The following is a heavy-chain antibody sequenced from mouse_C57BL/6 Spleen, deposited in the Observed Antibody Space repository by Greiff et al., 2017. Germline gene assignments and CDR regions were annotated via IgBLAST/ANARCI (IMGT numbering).Heavy chain of an antibody. CDR2: IDPSDSYT. D-gene: IGHD5-1*01. CDR1: GYTFTSYW. CDR3: ARSQREYHFDY. V-gene: IGHV1-69*01. J-gene: IGHJ2*01. Sequence: QVQLQQPGAELVMPGASVKLSCKASGYTFTSYWMHWVKQRPGQGLEWIGEIDPSDSYTNYNQKFKGKSTLTVDKSSSTAYMQLSSLTSEDSAVYYCARSQREYHFDYWGQGTTLTVSS.